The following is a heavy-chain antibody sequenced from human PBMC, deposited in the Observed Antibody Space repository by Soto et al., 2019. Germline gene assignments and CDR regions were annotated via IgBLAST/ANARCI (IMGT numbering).Heavy chain of an antibody. D-gene: IGHD3-3*01. J-gene: IGHJ4*02. V-gene: IGHV3-48*01. CDR2: ISSSSSTI. Sequence: PGGSLRLSCAASGFTFSSYSINWVRQAPGKGLEWVSYISSSSSTIYYADSVKGRFTISRDNAKNSLYLQMNSLKAEDTAVYYCARDHDHDFWSGYTYYWGQGNLVTVSS. CDR1: GFTFSSYS. CDR3: ARDHDHDFWSGYTYY.